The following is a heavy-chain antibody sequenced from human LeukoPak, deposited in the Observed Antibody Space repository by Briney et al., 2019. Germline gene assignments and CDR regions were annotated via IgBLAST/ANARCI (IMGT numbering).Heavy chain of an antibody. J-gene: IGHJ4*02. D-gene: IGHD3-22*01. CDR2: IKQDGSEK. Sequence: GGSLRLSCAASGFTFTSYWMSWVRQAPGKGLEWVASIKQDGSEKYYVDSVKGRFTISRDNAKNSLNLQMNSLRAEDTAVYYCGRHPNYYDSSGYYKGFDCWGQGTLVTVSS. V-gene: IGHV3-7*03. CDR3: GRHPNYYDSSGYYKGFDC. CDR1: GFTFTSYW.